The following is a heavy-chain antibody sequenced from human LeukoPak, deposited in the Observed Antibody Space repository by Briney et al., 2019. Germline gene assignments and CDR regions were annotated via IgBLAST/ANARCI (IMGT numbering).Heavy chain of an antibody. CDR3: ARDQEETLDPLLDY. CDR2: TSSDLNVR. D-gene: IGHD1-1*01. J-gene: IGHJ4*02. CDR1: GFTFRNYA. V-gene: IGHV3-30-3*01. Sequence: PGGSLRLSCAASGFTFRNYAIHWVRQAPGKGLEWVAVTSSDLNVRLYADSVKGRFTISRDNSRSTLYLQMNSLRAEDTAVYYCARDQEETLDPLLDYWGQGTLVTVSS.